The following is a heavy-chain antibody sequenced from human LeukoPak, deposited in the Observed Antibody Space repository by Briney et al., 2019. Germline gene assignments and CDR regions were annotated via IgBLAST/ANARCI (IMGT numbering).Heavy chain of an antibody. Sequence: PGGSLRLSCAASGFTFSSYAMSWVHQPPGKGLEWVSGIGGTVIRTNYADSVKGRFTVSRDNSKTTLYLEMNSLRVEDTAIYFCTKGSRGLGGFDVWGQGAMVTVSS. CDR1: GFTFSSYA. V-gene: IGHV3-23*01. CDR3: TKGSRGLGGFDV. CDR2: IGGTVIRT. J-gene: IGHJ3*01. D-gene: IGHD4-23*01.